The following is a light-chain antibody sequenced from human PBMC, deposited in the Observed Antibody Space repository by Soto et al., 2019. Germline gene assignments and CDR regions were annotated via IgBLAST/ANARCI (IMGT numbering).Light chain of an antibody. V-gene: IGKV1-39*01. Sequence: MTQTPLSLSVTPGQPASISCKSSQSLLHSDGKTYLNWYQQKPGKAPKLLIYAASSLQSGVPSRFSGSGSGTDFTLTISSLQPEDFATYYCQQSYSTLITFGQGTRLEIK. J-gene: IGKJ5*01. CDR3: QQSYSTLIT. CDR1: QSLLHSDGKTY. CDR2: AAS.